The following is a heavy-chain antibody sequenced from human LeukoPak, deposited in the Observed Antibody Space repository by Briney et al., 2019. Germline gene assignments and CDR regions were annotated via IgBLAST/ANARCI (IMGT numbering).Heavy chain of an antibody. CDR3: ARTPPKGDIDY. J-gene: IGHJ4*02. CDR2: MSASSGNT. V-gene: IGHV1-8*01. CDR1: GYTFTSYD. D-gene: IGHD2-21*02. Sequence: GASVKVSCKASGYTFTSYDINWVRQATGQGLEWLGWMSASSGNTGYAQKFQGRVSMTRATSIGTAYLELSSLTFEDTAVYYCARTPPKGDIDYWGQGTLVTVSS.